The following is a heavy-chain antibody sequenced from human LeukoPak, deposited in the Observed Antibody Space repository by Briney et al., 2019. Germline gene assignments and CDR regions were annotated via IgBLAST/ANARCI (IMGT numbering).Heavy chain of an antibody. V-gene: IGHV3-11*04. CDR3: ARDKKAHDYGDSKFDY. Sequence: GGSLRLSCAASGFTFSDYYMSWIRQAPGRGLEWVSYISSSGSTIYYADSVKGRFTISRDNAKNSLYLQMNSLRAEDTAVYYCARDKKAHDYGDSKFDYWGQGTLVTVSS. CDR2: ISSSGSTI. D-gene: IGHD4-17*01. J-gene: IGHJ4*02. CDR1: GFTFSDYY.